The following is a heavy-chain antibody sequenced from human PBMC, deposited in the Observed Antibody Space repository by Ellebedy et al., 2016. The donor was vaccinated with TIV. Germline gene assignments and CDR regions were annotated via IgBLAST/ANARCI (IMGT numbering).Heavy chain of an antibody. CDR2: IHPGDSDT. Sequence: GESLKISCKGSGYRFTSYWIGWVRQMPGKGLEWMGIIHPGDSDTRYSPSFQGQVTISADKSINTAYLQWSTLKASDTAMYYCARHPNGITDNWFDPWGQGTLVTVSS. CDR3: ARHPNGITDNWFDP. D-gene: IGHD1-7*01. CDR1: GYRFTSYW. V-gene: IGHV5-51*01. J-gene: IGHJ5*02.